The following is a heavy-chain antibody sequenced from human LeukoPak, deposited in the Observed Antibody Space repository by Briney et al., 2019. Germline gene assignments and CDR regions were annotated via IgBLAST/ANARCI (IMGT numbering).Heavy chain of an antibody. J-gene: IGHJ4*02. D-gene: IGHD2-2*01. CDR1: GVTFSSYA. Sequence: GGSLRLSCAASGVTFSSYAMHWVRQAPGKGLEWVAVISYDGSNKYYADYVKGRFTISRDNSKNTLYLQMNSLRAEDTAVYYCARVMGRYCSSTSCYVDYWGQGTLVTVSS. CDR3: ARVMGRYCSSTSCYVDY. CDR2: ISYDGSNK. V-gene: IGHV3-30*04.